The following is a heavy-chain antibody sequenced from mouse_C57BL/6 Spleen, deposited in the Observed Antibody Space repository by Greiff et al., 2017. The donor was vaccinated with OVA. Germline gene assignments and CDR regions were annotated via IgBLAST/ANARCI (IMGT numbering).Heavy chain of an antibody. Sequence: VQLQQSGPELVKPGASVKISCKASGYAFSSSWMNWVKQRPGKGLEWIGRIYPGDGDTNYNGKFKGKATLTADKSSSTAYMQLSSLTSEDSAVYFCAKGYSNLYYYAMDYWGQGTSVTVAS. D-gene: IGHD2-5*01. CDR2: IYPGDGDT. V-gene: IGHV1-82*01. CDR3: AKGYSNLYYYAMDY. CDR1: GYAFSSSW. J-gene: IGHJ4*01.